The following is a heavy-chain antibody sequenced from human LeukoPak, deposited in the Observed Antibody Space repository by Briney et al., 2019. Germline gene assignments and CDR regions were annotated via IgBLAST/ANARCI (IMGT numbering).Heavy chain of an antibody. V-gene: IGHV3-30*04. Sequence: PGGSLRLSCAASGFTFSSYAMHWVRQAPGKGLEWVAVISYDGSNKYYTDSVKGRFSISRDNAKSSLYLQVNSLRAEDTAVYYCARDYNWGWGPWGQGTLVTVSS. D-gene: IGHD3-16*01. CDR2: ISYDGSNK. CDR1: GFTFSSYA. CDR3: ARDYNWGWGP. J-gene: IGHJ5*02.